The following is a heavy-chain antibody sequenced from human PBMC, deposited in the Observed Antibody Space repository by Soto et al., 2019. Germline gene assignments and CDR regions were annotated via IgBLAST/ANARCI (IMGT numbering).Heavy chain of an antibody. Sequence: PSETLSLTCAVYGGSFSGYYWSWIRQPPGKGLEWIGEINHSGSTNYNPSLKSRISISVDTSKNQFSLKLSYVTAADTAVDYCGRWLRDTAFVQPRFDFWGQGTLVPVSS. V-gene: IGHV4-34*01. D-gene: IGHD5-18*01. CDR1: GGSFSGYY. J-gene: IGHJ4*02. CDR2: INHSGST. CDR3: GRWLRDTAFVQPRFDF.